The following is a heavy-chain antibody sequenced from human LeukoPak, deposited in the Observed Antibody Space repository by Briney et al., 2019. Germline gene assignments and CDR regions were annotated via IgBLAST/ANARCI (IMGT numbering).Heavy chain of an antibody. CDR1: GFAFSNAW. J-gene: IGHJ4*02. V-gene: IGHV3-15*01. CDR2: IKSKSDGETT. CDR3: ANFKAGVAALAY. D-gene: IGHD3-10*01. Sequence: GGSLRPSCAASGFAFSNAWMNWVRQSPGRALEWISRIKSKSDGETTDYATSVTGRFVMSREDSKNMLYLQMNSLEIEDTAIYYCANFKAGVAALAYWGQGTLVTVSS.